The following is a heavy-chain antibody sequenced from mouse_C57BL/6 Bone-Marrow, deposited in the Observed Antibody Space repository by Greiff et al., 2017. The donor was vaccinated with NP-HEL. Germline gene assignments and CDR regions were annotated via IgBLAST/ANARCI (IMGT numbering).Heavy chain of an antibody. J-gene: IGHJ4*01. Sequence: QVQLKESGAELARPGASVKLSCKASGYTFTSYGISWVKQRTGQGLEWIGEIYPRSGNTYYNEKFKGKATLTADKSYSTAYMGLRSLTSEDSAVYFCAKSGWLRAMDYWGQGTSVTVSS. V-gene: IGHV1-81*01. CDR2: IYPRSGNT. CDR1: GYTFTSYG. CDR3: AKSGWLRAMDY. D-gene: IGHD1-1*02.